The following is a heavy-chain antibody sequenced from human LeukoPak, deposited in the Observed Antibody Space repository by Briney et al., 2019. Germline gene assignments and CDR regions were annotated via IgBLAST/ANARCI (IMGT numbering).Heavy chain of an antibody. V-gene: IGHV4-59*01. D-gene: IGHD2-2*01. CDR1: GGSISSYY. Sequence: SETLSLTCTVSGGSISSYYWSWIRQPPGKGPEWIGYIYYSGSTNYNPSLKSRVTISVDTSKNHFSLKLSSVTAADTAVYYCARTPLVVVPAALGYGYYYGMDVWGQGTTVTVSS. CDR3: ARTPLVVVPAALGYGYYYGMDV. J-gene: IGHJ6*02. CDR2: IYYSGST.